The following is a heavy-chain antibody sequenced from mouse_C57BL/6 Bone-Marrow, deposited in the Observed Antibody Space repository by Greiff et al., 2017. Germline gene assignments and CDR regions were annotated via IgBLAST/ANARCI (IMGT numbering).Heavy chain of an antibody. J-gene: IGHJ3*01. CDR1: GFNIKDYY. V-gene: IGHV14-2*01. CDR2: IDPEDGET. CDR3: ARGPMEDWFAY. D-gene: IGHD1-1*02. Sequence: EVQLQQSGAELVKPGASVKLSCTASGFNIKDYYMHWVKQRTEQGLEWIGRIDPEDGETKYAPKFQGKATITADTSSNTASLQLSSLTSEDTAVYYCARGPMEDWFAYWGQGTLVTVSA.